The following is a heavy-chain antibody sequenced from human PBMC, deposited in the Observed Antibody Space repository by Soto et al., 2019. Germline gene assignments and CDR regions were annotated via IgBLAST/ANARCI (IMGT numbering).Heavy chain of an antibody. D-gene: IGHD2-21*01. CDR2: IWYDGSNK. V-gene: IGHV3-33*01. Sequence: AGGSLRLSCAASGFTFSSYGMHWVRQAPGKGLEWVAVIWYDGSNKYYADSVKGRFTISRDNSKNTLYLQMNSLRAEDTAVYYCVRDSLGEDYYSSMDLWGQVTTVTVS. J-gene: IGHJ6*02. CDR3: VRDSLGEDYYSSMDL. CDR1: GFTFSSYG.